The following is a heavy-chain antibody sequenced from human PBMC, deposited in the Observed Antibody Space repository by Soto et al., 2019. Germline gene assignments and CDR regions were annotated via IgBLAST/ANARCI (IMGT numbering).Heavy chain of an antibody. CDR3: ARDRLILIGNYYYYYYMEV. CDR2: SSAYNGNT. J-gene: IGHJ6*03. Sequence: QVQLVQSGAEVKKPGASVKVSCKASGYTFTSYGISWVRQAPGQGLERMGWSSAYNGNTNNAQKMQGRVTMTPNTSTRTAYMELRRLRYDATAVYYCARDRLILIGNYYYYYYMEVWGKGTTVTVSS. D-gene: IGHD3-3*01. CDR1: GYTFTSYG. V-gene: IGHV1-18*01.